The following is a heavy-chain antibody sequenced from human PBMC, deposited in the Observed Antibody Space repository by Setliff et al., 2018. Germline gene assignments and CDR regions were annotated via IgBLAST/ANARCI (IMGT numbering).Heavy chain of an antibody. CDR1: GFTFSSYS. CDR3: ARNWVTAQHYYYGMDV. D-gene: IGHD2-21*02. J-gene: IGHJ6*02. Sequence: GESLKISCAASGFTFSSYSMNWVRQAPGKGLEWVSYISSSSSTIYYADSVKGRFTISRDNSKNTLYLQMDSLRAEDTAVYYCARNWVTAQHYYYGMDVWGQGTTVTVSS. CDR2: ISSSSSTI. V-gene: IGHV3-48*01.